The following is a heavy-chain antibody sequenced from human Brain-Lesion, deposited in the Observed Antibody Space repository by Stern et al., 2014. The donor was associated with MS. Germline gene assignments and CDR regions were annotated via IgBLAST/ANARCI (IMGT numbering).Heavy chain of an antibody. CDR2: IYHSGGT. CDR1: GGSISSGDYS. D-gene: IGHD4-17*01. J-gene: IGHJ4*02. CDR3: ARGGTGHGDYEDY. Sequence: VQLVESGSGLVKPLQTLSLTCTVSGGSISSGDYSWSWIRQPPGKGLEWIGYIYHSGGTYYNSSLKSRVTISVDMSRPQFSLRLNSVTAADTAVYYCARGGTGHGDYEDYWGQGILVTVSS. V-gene: IGHV4-30-2*01.